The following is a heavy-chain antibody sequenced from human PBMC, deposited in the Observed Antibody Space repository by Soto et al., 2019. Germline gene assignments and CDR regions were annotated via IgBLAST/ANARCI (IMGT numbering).Heavy chain of an antibody. J-gene: IGHJ4*02. CDR3: AKDFYVWGYKIGYPLEY. D-gene: IGHD3-10*02. V-gene: IGHV3-23*01. CDR1: SDTFRGYA. CDR2: IGADGEST. Sequence: PGGSLRLSCAASSDTFRGYAMSWVRQAPGKGLEWVSGIGADGESTLYGDSVKGRCSISRDNSKNTLYLQLNSLRVEDTATYYRAKDFYVWGYKIGYPLEYWGPGTPVTVSS.